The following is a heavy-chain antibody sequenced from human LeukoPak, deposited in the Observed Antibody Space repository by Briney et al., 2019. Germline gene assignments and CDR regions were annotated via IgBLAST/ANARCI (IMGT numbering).Heavy chain of an antibody. J-gene: IGHJ5*02. D-gene: IGHD3-22*01. CDR3: ARVGYKVPYYYDSSGYYYGWFDP. CDR1: GGTFSSYA. Sequence: ASVKVSCKASGGTFSSYAISWVRQAPGRGLEWMGGIIPIFGTANYAQKFQGRVTITADESTSTAYMELSSLRSEDTAVYYCARVGYKVPYYYDSSGYYYGWFDPWGQGTLVTVSS. CDR2: IIPIFGTA. V-gene: IGHV1-69*01.